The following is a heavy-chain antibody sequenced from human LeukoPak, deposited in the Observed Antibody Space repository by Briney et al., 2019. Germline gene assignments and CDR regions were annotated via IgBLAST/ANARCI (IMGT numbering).Heavy chain of an antibody. CDR1: GFTFSSYA. CDR3: AKGLEYSSSSLPNWFDP. D-gene: IGHD6-6*01. V-gene: IGHV3-23*01. J-gene: IGHJ5*02. Sequence: GGSLRLSCAASGFTFSSYAMSWVRQAPGKGLEWVSAISGSGGSTYYADSVKGRFTISRDNSKNTLYLQMNSLRAEDTAVYYCAKGLEYSSSSLPNWFDPWGQGTLVTVSS. CDR2: ISGSGGST.